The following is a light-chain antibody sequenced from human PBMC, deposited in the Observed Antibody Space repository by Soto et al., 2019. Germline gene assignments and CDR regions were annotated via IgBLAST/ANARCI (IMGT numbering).Light chain of an antibody. CDR2: DAS. Sequence: DIQITQSPSPLSASVGDRVPITCRASQSISSWLAWYQQKPGKAPKLLIYDASSLESGVPSRFSGSGSGTEFTLTISSLQPDDFATYYCQQYNSYSPITFGQGTRLEIK. J-gene: IGKJ5*01. CDR3: QQYNSYSPIT. V-gene: IGKV1-5*01. CDR1: QSISSW.